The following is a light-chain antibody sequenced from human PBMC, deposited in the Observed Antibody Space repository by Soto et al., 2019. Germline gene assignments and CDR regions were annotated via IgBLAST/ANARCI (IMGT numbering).Light chain of an antibody. V-gene: IGLV2-14*01. CDR1: SSDVGGYNY. J-gene: IGLJ2*01. CDR3: SSYTSSSTLV. CDR2: DVS. Sequence: QSALTQPASVSGSPGQSITLSCTGTSSDVGGYNYVSWYQQHPGKAPKLMIYDVSNRPSGVSDRFSGSKSGNTASLTISGLQAEDEADYYCSSYTSSSTLVFGGGTKL.